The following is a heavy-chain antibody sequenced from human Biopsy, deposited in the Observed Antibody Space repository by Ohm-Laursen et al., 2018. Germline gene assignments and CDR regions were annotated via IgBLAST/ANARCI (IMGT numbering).Heavy chain of an antibody. Sequence: SDTLSLTCAVSGGSMSSYYWTWIRQPPGKGLEWIGYIYNSGSTNYNPSLKSRVTISVAVDTSKSQFSLRLSSVTAADTAMYYCARGEAGAYDALDIWGQGTMVIVSS. CDR1: GGSMSSYY. CDR3: ARGEAGAYDALDI. D-gene: IGHD3-10*01. CDR2: IYNSGST. V-gene: IGHV4-59*07. J-gene: IGHJ3*02.